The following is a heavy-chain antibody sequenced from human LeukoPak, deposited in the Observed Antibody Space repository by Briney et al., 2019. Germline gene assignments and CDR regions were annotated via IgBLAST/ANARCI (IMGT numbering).Heavy chain of an antibody. J-gene: IGHJ4*02. CDR1: GVSFSGYY. CDR2: INHSGST. Sequence: PSETLSLTCAVYGVSFSGYYWSWIRQPPGKGLEWIGEINHSGSTNYNPSLKSRVTISVDTSKNQFSLKLSSVTAADTAVYYCARGLEYFDYWGQGTLVTVSS. CDR3: ARGLEYFDY. D-gene: IGHD1-1*01. V-gene: IGHV4-34*01.